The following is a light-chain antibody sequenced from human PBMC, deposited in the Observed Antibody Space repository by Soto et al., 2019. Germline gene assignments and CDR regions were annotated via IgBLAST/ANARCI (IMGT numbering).Light chain of an antibody. J-gene: IGLJ2*01. CDR1: SSNIGSNT. CDR2: SNN. V-gene: IGLV1-44*01. Sequence: QSVLTQPPSASGTTGQRVTISCSGSSSNIGSNTVNWYQQLPGTAPKLLIYSNNQRPSGVPDRFSGSKSGTSASLAISGLQAEDEADYYCAAWDDSLNGPLFGGGTKLTVL. CDR3: AAWDDSLNGPL.